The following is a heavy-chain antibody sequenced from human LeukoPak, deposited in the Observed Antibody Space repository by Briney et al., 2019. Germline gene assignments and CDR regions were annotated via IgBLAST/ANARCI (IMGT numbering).Heavy chain of an antibody. J-gene: IGHJ5*02. CDR2: IYPGDSRT. CDR1: GSSFTSYW. V-gene: IGHV5-51*01. CDR3: ACREFTSTWSYP. D-gene: IGHD3-10*01. Sequence: GESLQISCQGVGSSFTSYWIGGVRPLPGKGMEWMGVIYPGDSRTRYNPSFQGQVTISVDKSISTAYLQWVSLKASDTAMYYCACREFTSTWSYPWGQGTLVTVSS.